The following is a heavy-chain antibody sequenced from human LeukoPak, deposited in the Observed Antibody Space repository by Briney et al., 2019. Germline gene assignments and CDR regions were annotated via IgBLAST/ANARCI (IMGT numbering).Heavy chain of an antibody. Sequence: SVKVSCKASGGTFSSYAISWVRQAPGQGLEWMGGIIPIFGTANYAQKFQGRVTITADESTSTAYMELSRLRSDDTAVYYCARAGIVGAKTLGLRSGFDIWGQGTMVTFSS. D-gene: IGHD1-26*01. J-gene: IGHJ3*02. CDR2: IIPIFGTA. CDR1: GGTFSSYA. CDR3: ARAGIVGAKTLGLRSGFDI. V-gene: IGHV1-69*13.